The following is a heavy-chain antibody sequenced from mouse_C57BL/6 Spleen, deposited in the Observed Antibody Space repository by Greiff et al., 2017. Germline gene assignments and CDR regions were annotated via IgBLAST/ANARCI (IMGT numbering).Heavy chain of an antibody. Sequence: QVQLKESGPGLVAPSQSLSITCTVSGFSLTSYGVHWVRQPPGKGLEWLVTIWSDGSTTYNSALKSRLSTSKDNSKSQVFLKMNSLQTEDTAMYYCARHDDGSSYWYFDVWGTGTTVTVSS. CDR2: IWSDGST. CDR1: GFSLTSYG. J-gene: IGHJ1*03. CDR3: ARHDDGSSYWYFDV. D-gene: IGHD1-1*01. V-gene: IGHV2-6-1*01.